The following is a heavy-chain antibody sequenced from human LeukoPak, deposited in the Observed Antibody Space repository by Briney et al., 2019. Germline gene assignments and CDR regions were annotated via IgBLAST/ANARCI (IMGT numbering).Heavy chain of an antibody. J-gene: IGHJ4*02. V-gene: IGHV3-7*01. CDR3: ARGRPGMGIVIDY. D-gene: IGHD7-27*01. CDR2: IKQDGSEK. Sequence: GGSLRLPCAASGFTFSSHWMSWVRQAPGKGLEWVANIKQDGSEKFYVDSVKGRFTISRDNARNSLYLQMNSLRAADTAVYYCARGRPGMGIVIDYWGQGTLVTVSS. CDR1: GFTFSSHW.